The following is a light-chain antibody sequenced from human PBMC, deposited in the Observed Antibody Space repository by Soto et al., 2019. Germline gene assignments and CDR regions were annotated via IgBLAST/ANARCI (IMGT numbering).Light chain of an antibody. Sequence: HSALTQPASVSGSAGQSITISCTGTSSDVGGYNYVSWYQQHPGKAPKLLIYEVTNRPSGVSNRFSGSKSGNTASLTISGLQAEDEADYYCSSYTSSSTLYVFGTGTKVTVL. CDR2: EVT. CDR3: SSYTSSSTLYV. V-gene: IGLV2-14*01. CDR1: SSDVGGYNY. J-gene: IGLJ1*01.